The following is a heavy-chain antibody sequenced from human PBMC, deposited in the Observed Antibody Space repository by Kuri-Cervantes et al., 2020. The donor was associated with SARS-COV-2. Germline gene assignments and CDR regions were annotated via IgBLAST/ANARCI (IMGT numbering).Heavy chain of an antibody. J-gene: IGHJ4*02. D-gene: IGHD3-22*01. V-gene: IGHV3-30*18. CDR1: GFTFSTYG. Sequence: GESLKISCAASGFTFSTYGMHWVRQAPGKGLEWVALISYDGSNTYYADSVKGRFTISRENSKNTLYLQMNSLRAEDTAVYYCAKPPRGYYDSSGYYHPSYYFDYWGQGTLVTVSS. CDR3: AKPPRGYYDSSGYYHPSYYFDY. CDR2: ISYDGSNT.